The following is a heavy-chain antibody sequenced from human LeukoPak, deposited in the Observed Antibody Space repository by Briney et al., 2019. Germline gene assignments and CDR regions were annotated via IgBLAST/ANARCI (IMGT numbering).Heavy chain of an antibody. D-gene: IGHD3-16*01. V-gene: IGHV3-7*01. CDR2: IKQDGSDI. CDR3: TRGGRLHPQSPY. Sequence: GGSLRLSCAASGFTFSTYWMSWVRQAPGKGLEGVANIKQDGSDIYYVDSVKGRFTISRDNAKNSLYLQMSSLRAEDTAVYYCTRGGRLHPQSPYWGQGTLVTVSS. CDR1: GFTFSTYW. J-gene: IGHJ4*02.